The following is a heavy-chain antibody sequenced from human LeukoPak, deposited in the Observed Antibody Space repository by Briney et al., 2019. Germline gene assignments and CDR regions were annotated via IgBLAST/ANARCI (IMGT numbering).Heavy chain of an antibody. V-gene: IGHV3-9*01. Sequence: QTGGSLRLSCAASGFTFDDYAMHWVRQAPGKGLEWVSGISWNSGSIGYADSVKGRFTISRDNAKNSLYLQMNSLRAEDTAWYYCAKGTLFGYWGQGTLVTVSS. J-gene: IGHJ4*02. CDR2: ISWNSGSI. CDR3: AKGTLFGY. CDR1: GFTFDDYA.